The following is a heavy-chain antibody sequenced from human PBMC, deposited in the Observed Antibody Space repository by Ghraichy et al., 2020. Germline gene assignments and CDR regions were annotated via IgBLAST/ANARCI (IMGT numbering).Heavy chain of an antibody. D-gene: IGHD6-13*01. Sequence: GGSLRLSCAASGFTFSSYAMSWVRQAPGKGLEWVSAISGSGGSTYYADSVKGRFTISRDNSKNTLYLQMNSLRAEDTAVYYCAKDRDNSSSWYGVQFVFGYYYYYGMDVWGQGTTVTVSS. CDR3: AKDRDNSSSWYGVQFVFGYYYYYGMDV. J-gene: IGHJ6*02. CDR2: ISGSGGST. V-gene: IGHV3-23*01. CDR1: GFTFSSYA.